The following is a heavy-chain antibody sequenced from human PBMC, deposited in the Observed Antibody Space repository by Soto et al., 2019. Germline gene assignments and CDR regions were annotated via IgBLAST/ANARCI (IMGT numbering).Heavy chain of an antibody. J-gene: IGHJ1*01. CDR2: INPSGGST. CDR1: GYTFTSYY. D-gene: IGHD3-3*01. CDR3: ARGNDFWSGYYPNAEYFQH. V-gene: IGHV1-46*01. Sequence: ASVKVSFKASGYTFTSYYMHRVRQAPGQGLEWMGIINPSGGSTSYAQKFQGRVTMTRDTSTSTVYMELSSLRSEDTAVYYCARGNDFWSGYYPNAEYFQHWGQGTLV.